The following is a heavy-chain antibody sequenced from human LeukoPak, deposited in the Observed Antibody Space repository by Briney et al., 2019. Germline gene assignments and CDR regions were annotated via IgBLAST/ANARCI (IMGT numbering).Heavy chain of an antibody. V-gene: IGHV3-11*04. Sequence: LSLTCTVSGGSISSSSYYWGWIRQPPGKGLEWVSSVSSRAGTIYYADSVKGRFTISRDNAKNSLYVQMNSLTAEDTAVYYCARVGVLSSSWLLYWGQGTLVTVSS. CDR2: VSSRAGTI. D-gene: IGHD6-13*01. J-gene: IGHJ4*02. CDR1: GGSISSSSYY. CDR3: ARVGVLSSSWLLY.